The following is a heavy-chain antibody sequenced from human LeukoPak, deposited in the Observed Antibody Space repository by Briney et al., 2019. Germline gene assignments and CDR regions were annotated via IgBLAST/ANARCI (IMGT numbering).Heavy chain of an antibody. J-gene: IGHJ4*02. CDR2: INPSGGST. D-gene: IGHD1-26*01. CDR3: TRESGSYHGNDY. Sequence: ASVKVSCKASGYTFTSYYMHWVRQAPGQGLERMGIINPSGGSTSYAQKFQGRVTMTRDTSTSTVYMELSSLRSEDTAVYYCTRESGSYHGNDYWGQGTLVTVSS. CDR1: GYTFTSYY. V-gene: IGHV1-46*01.